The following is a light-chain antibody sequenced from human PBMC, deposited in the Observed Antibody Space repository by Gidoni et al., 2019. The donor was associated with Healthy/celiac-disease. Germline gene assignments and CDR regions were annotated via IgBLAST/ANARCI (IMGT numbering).Light chain of an antibody. V-gene: IGKV3-20*01. CDR3: QQYGSSPLA. Sequence: EIVLTQSPGTLSLSPGERATLPCRARQSVSSSYLAWYQQKPGQAPRLLIYGASSRATGIPDRFSGSGSGTDFTLTISRLEPEDFAVYYCQQYGSSPLAFGQGTRLEIK. J-gene: IGKJ5*01. CDR2: GAS. CDR1: QSVSSSY.